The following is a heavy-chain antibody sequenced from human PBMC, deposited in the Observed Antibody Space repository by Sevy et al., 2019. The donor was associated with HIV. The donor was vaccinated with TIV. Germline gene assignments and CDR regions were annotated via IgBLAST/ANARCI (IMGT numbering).Heavy chain of an antibody. CDR3: ARDMDNFYGMDV. CDR2: IYYNGNA. D-gene: IGHD3-10*01. CDR1: GVSISTHS. V-gene: IGHV4-59*11. Sequence: SETLSLTCTVSGVSISTHSWSWIRQPPGRGLEYIGYIYYNGNANYNPSFQSRVTISGDTSMNQLSLKLTSVTAADTAVYYCARDMDNFYGMDVWGQGTTVTVSS. J-gene: IGHJ6*02.